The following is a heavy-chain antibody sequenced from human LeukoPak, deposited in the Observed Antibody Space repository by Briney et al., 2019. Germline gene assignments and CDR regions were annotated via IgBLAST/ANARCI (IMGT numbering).Heavy chain of an antibody. V-gene: IGHV3-7*04. D-gene: IGHD4-23*01. CDR2: IQEDASEK. CDR1: GFTFGSYW. CDR3: ARDNGGSLDN. Sequence: GGSLRLSCAASGFTFGSYWMAWVRQAPGKGLEWVANIQEDASEKYYVDSVKGRFAISRDNAKNSLYLQMNSLRAEDTAVYHCARDNGGSLDNWGQGTLVTVSS. J-gene: IGHJ4*02.